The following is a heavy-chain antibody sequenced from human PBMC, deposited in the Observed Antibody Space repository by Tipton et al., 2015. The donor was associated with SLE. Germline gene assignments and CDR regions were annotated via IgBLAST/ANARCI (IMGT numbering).Heavy chain of an antibody. CDR1: GFTFSSYG. CDR3: ARDVGMGHFDY. D-gene: IGHD1-14*01. CDR2: IWVDGSNK. J-gene: IGHJ4*02. Sequence: SLRLSCAVSGFTFSSYGMYWVRQAPGKGLEWVAGIWVDGSNKYYSDSVKGRFTISRDHSKNTLYLHMNSLRAEDTAVYYCARDVGMGHFDYWGQGTLVTVSS. V-gene: IGHV3-33*01.